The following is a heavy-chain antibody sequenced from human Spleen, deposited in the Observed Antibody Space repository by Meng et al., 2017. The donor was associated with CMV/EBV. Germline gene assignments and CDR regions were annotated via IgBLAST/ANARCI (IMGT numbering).Heavy chain of an antibody. Sequence: GGSLRLSCKGSGYSLTNYWIGWVRQMPGKGLEWMGIIYPGDSDTRYSPSFQGQVTISVDKSISTAYLQWSSLKASGTAMYYCARPHYDILTGWARWFDPWGQGTLVTVSS. V-gene: IGHV5-51*01. CDR1: GYSLTNYW. CDR2: IYPGDSDT. D-gene: IGHD3-9*01. CDR3: ARPHYDILTGWARWFDP. J-gene: IGHJ5*02.